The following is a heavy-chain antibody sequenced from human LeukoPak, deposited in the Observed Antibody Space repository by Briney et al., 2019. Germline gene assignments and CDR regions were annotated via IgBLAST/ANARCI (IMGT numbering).Heavy chain of an antibody. Sequence: PSETLSLTCAVYGGSFSGYYWSWIRQPPGKGLEWIGEINHSGSTNYNPSLKSRVTISVDTSKNQFSLKLSSVTAADTAVYYCARTNIVATIISYYFDYWGQGTLVTVSS. CDR1: GGSFSGYY. D-gene: IGHD5-12*01. J-gene: IGHJ4*02. V-gene: IGHV4-34*01. CDR2: INHSGST. CDR3: ARTNIVATIISYYFDY.